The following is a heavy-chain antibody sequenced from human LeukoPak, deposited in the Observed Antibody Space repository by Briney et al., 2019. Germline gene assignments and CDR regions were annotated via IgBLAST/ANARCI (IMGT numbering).Heavy chain of an antibody. J-gene: IGHJ1*01. CDR2: IYYSGRT. V-gene: IGHV4-39*01. Sequence: PSDAPCLTCTLFRDSLSRNDSYWDWIRPPPGKGLEWIGTIYYSGRTHHSPSLQRRVTLSVDTSNKQFSLTLSSLTAARAALAFCARRRDYECSGFLAWGQGTLVTVSS. CDR1: RDSLSRNDSY. CDR3: ARRRDYECSGFLA. D-gene: IGHD3-22*01.